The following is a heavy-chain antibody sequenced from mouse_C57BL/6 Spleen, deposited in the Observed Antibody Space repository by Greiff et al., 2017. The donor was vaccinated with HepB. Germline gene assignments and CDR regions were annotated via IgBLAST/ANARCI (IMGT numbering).Heavy chain of an antibody. CDR1: GYTFTSYW. V-gene: IGHV1-50*01. D-gene: IGHD1-2*01. J-gene: IGHJ3*01. CDR3: ARDYYGSRNGPFFAY. Sequence: VQLQQPGAELVKPGASVKLSCKASGYTFTSYWMQWVKQRPGQGLEWIGEIDPSDSYTNYNQKFKGKATLTVDTSSSTAYMQLSSLTSEDSAVYYCARDYYGSRNGPFFAYWGQGTLVTVSA. CDR2: IDPSDSYT.